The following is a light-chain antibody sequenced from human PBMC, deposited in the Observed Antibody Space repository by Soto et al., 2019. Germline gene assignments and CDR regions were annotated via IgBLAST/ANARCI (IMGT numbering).Light chain of an antibody. CDR2: ADT. J-gene: IGLJ2*01. V-gene: IGLV2-23*01. CDR1: NSDVGSYNL. CDR3: CSYATTTL. Sequence: QSALTQPASVSGSPGQSITISCTGSNSDVGSYNLVSWYQHHPGQAPKLMIQADTQRPSGVSNRFSGSKSGNTASLTVSGLQAEDGAEYYCCSYATTTLFGGGTKLTVL.